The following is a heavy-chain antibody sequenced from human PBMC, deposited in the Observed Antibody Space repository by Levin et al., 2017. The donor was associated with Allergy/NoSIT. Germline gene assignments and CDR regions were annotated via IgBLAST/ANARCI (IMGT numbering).Heavy chain of an antibody. J-gene: IGHJ4*02. V-gene: IGHV3-53*01. CDR3: ARVEMATINLDY. Sequence: GGSLRLSCAGSGFSVSSDYMSWVRQAPGKGLEWVSTIYPGDKKDYADSVKGRFTISRDISQNTLYLQMNSLRAEDTALYYCARVEMATINLDYWGQGTLVTVSS. D-gene: IGHD5-24*01. CDR1: GFSVSSDY. CDR2: IYPGDKK.